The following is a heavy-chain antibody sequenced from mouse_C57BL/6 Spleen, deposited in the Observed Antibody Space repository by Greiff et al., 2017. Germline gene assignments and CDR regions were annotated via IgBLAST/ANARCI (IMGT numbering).Heavy chain of an antibody. J-gene: IGHJ2*01. CDR3: ARSGHYGSSYRDFGC. Sequence: QVQLQQPGAELVRPGSSVKLSCKASGYTFTSYWMHWVKQRPIQGLEWIGNIDPSDSETHYNQKFKDKATLTVDKSSSTAYMQLSILTSKDSAVYSCARSGHYGSSYRDFGCWGKGTTLAVSS. CDR2: IDPSDSET. V-gene: IGHV1-52*01. D-gene: IGHD1-1*01. CDR1: GYTFTSYW.